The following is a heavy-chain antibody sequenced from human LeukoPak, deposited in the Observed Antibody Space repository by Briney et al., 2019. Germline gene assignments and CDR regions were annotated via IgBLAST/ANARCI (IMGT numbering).Heavy chain of an antibody. J-gene: IGHJ5*02. D-gene: IGHD3-3*01. V-gene: IGHV1-8*01. Sequence: ASVKVSCKASGYTFTSYDINWVRQATGQGLEWMGWINPNSGNTGYAQKFQGRVTMTRSTSISTAYMELSSLRSEDTAVYYCAREESTDYDFKFDPWGQGTLVTVSS. CDR2: INPNSGNT. CDR1: GYTFTSYD. CDR3: AREESTDYDFKFDP.